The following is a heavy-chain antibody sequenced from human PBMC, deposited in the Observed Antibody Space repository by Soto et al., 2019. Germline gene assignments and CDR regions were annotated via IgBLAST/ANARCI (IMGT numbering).Heavy chain of an antibody. CDR2: ISSDGSDK. D-gene: IGHD1-26*01. CDR3: ATPPGESYYSRH. Sequence: QVQLVESGGGVVQPGRSLRLSCAASGFAFSSFVMQWVRQAPGKGLEWVAAISSDGSDKYYAVSVKGRFTMSRDNSKTTLYLQLSSLTPDSTAVYYCATPPGESYYSRHWGQGTLVVVSS. V-gene: IGHV3-30*03. J-gene: IGHJ4*02. CDR1: GFAFSSFV.